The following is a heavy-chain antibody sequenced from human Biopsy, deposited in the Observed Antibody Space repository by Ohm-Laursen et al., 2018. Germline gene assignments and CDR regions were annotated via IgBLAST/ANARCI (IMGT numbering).Heavy chain of an antibody. Sequence: SLKLSCAASGFTFSVYAMHWVRQAPGKGLEWVAIIWYDGSSEYYADSVKGRFTISRDNSRNTVYLQMNSLRAEDTAIYYCARDPIVGSKADGMDVWGQGTTVTVSS. J-gene: IGHJ6*02. CDR1: GFTFSVYA. CDR2: IWYDGSSE. CDR3: ARDPIVGSKADGMDV. D-gene: IGHD1-26*01. V-gene: IGHV3-33*01.